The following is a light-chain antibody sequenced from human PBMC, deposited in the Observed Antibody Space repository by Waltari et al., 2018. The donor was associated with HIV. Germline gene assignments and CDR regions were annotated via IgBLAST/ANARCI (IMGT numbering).Light chain of an antibody. CDR1: GITCD. V-gene: IGLV1-40*01. CDR3: QSYGAGLGDFYV. J-gene: IGLJ1*01. CDR2: GDD. Sequence: QSVLMQPPSVSGAPGEGVTVSCSGVGITCDVYWYQKLPGMAPKLLVYGDDSRPSGVPDRFSASQSGTSASLAITGLQPEDEAEYYCQSYGAGLGDFYVFGSGTKVTV.